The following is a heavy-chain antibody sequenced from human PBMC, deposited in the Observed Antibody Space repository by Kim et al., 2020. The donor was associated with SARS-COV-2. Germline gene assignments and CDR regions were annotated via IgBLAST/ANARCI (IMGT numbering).Heavy chain of an antibody. J-gene: IGHJ6*02. D-gene: IGHD3-10*01. CDR1: GGSISSYY. V-gene: IGHV4-59*13. CDR3: ARDRGGATAGSGSYLPVYYYYGMDV. CDR2: IYYSGST. Sequence: SETLSLTCTVSGGSISSYYWSWIRQPPGKGLEWIGYIYYSGSTNYNPSLKSRVTISVDTSKNQFSLKLSSVTAADTAVYYCARDRGGATAGSGSYLPVYYYYGMDVWGQGTTVTVSS.